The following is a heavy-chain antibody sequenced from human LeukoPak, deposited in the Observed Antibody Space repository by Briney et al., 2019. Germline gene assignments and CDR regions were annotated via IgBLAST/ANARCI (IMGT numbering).Heavy chain of an antibody. V-gene: IGHV4-34*01. Sequence: KPSETLCLTCAVYGGSFSGYYWSWIRQPPREGQWWIGEINHSGSTNHHPSLKSRVNISVDPSKNQSSPKLSSLPGADPAVYYCARALDSSGLFDYWGEGTLVTVSS. J-gene: IGHJ4*02. CDR3: ARALDSSGLFDY. CDR1: GGSFSGYY. D-gene: IGHD3-22*01. CDR2: INHSGST.